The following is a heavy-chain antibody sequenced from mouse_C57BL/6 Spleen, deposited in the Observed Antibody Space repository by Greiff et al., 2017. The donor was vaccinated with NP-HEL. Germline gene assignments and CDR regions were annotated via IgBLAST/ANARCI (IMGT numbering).Heavy chain of an antibody. D-gene: IGHD1-1*01. V-gene: IGHV1-18*01. CDR2: INPNNGGT. Sequence: VQLQQSGPELVKPGASVKIPCKASGYTFTDYNMDWVKQSHGKSLEWIGDINPNNGGTIYNQKFKGKATLTVDKSSSTAYMELRSLTSEDTAVYYCAREYYGSSRYFDYWGQGTTLTVSS. J-gene: IGHJ2*01. CDR3: AREYYGSSRYFDY. CDR1: GYTFTDYN.